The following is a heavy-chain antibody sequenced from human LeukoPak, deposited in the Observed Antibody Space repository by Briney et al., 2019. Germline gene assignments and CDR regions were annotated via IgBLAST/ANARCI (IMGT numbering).Heavy chain of an antibody. D-gene: IGHD3-22*01. V-gene: IGHV4-59*01. J-gene: IGHJ4*02. Sequence: PSETLSLTCTVSGGSISSYYWNWIRQPPGKGLEWIGYIYYSGVTNYNPSLQSRVSISVDTSKNQFSLKLTSVTAADTAAYYCARKGNSNGYHVHFDSWGQGTLVTVSS. CDR2: IYYSGVT. CDR1: GGSISSYY. CDR3: ARKGNSNGYHVHFDS.